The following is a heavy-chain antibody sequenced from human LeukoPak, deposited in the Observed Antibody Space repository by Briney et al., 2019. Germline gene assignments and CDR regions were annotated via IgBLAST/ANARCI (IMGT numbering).Heavy chain of an antibody. CDR3: ARAGDYYDSRASGLNI. J-gene: IGHJ3*02. D-gene: IGHD3-22*01. CDR2: IRYDGSNK. Sequence: GGSLRLSCAASGFTFSSYGMHWVRQAPGKGLEWVAFIRYDGSNKYYADSVKGRFTISRDNPRNTLYLQMNNLRADDTAVYYCARAGDYYDSRASGLNIWGQGTMVTVSS. V-gene: IGHV3-30*02. CDR1: GFTFSSYG.